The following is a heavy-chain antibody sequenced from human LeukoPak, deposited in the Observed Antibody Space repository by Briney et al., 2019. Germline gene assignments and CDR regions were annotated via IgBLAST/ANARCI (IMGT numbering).Heavy chain of an antibody. Sequence: NTSETLSLTCTVSGGSMSSDAYYLNWIRQTPGKGLECIGNISYTGRTSYNPSLKSRVTISVDTSKNQVSLKLNSVTAADTAVYFCATGARGPSFTSADGFDIWGQGTMVTVSS. CDR3: ATGARGPSFTSADGFDI. D-gene: IGHD2/OR15-2a*01. CDR2: ISYTGRT. J-gene: IGHJ3*02. V-gene: IGHV4-39*07. CDR1: GGSMSSDAYY.